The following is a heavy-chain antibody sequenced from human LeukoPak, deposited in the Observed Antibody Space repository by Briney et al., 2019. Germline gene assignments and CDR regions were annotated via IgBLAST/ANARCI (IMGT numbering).Heavy chain of an antibody. J-gene: IGHJ4*02. CDR2: ISSSSRYI. V-gene: IGHV3-21*01. CDR1: GFTFSSYS. D-gene: IGHD2-15*01. CDR3: AKADCSGGSCYYSDY. Sequence: GGSLRLSCAASGFTFSSYSMNWVRQAPGKGLEWVSSISSSSRYIYYADSVKGRFTISRDNAKKSLYLQMNSLRAEDTAVYYCAKADCSGGSCYYSDYWGQGTLVTVSS.